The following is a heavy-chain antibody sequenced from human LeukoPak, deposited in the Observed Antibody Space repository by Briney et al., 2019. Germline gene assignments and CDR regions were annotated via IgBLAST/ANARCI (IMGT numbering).Heavy chain of an antibody. CDR3: VRHLSDITSCPNY. J-gene: IGHJ4*02. CDR1: GCTFATYW. Sequence: GASLQISCKGSGCTFATYWIGWVRRMPGKGGEWMGIIYPGHSRTTYGPSFQGQVTISADKSIRTAYLQWNSLKASDTAIYYCVRHLSDITSCPNYWGPGTLITVAS. V-gene: IGHV5-51*01. CDR2: IYPGHSRT. D-gene: IGHD2-2*01.